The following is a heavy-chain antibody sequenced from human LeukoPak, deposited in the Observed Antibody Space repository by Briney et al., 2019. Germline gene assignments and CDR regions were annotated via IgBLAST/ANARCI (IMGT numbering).Heavy chain of an antibody. V-gene: IGHV4-59*08. D-gene: IGHD2-8*02. J-gene: IGHJ4*02. Sequence: PSETLSLTCTVSGGSLSGYYWGWIRQPPGKGLEWIGYIYYSGSADYNPSLKSRVTISVDTSKNQFSLKLRSVTAADTAVYYCARHYCTGGPCYLDYWGQGTLVTVSS. CDR3: ARHYCTGGPCYLDY. CDR2: IYYSGSA. CDR1: GGSLSGYY.